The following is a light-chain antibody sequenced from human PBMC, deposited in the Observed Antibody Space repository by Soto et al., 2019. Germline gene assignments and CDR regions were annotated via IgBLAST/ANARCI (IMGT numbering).Light chain of an antibody. CDR2: DVS. CDR1: STDVGRYNY. V-gene: IGLV2-8*01. CDR3: NSYAGGDWV. Sequence: QSALTQPPSASGSLGQSVTIPCTGTSTDVGRYNYVSWYHQHPAKVPKLLIYDVSNPPSGVPDRFSGSKSGNTASLTVSGLQLEDEAAYYCNSYAGGDWVFGVGTKLTVL. J-gene: IGLJ3*02.